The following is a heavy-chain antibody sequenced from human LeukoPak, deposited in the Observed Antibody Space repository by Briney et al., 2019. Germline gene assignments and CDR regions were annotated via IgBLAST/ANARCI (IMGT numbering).Heavy chain of an antibody. CDR3: ARGVGSPPPGY. CDR2: IYSSATT. J-gene: IGHJ4*02. V-gene: IGHV4-59*09. Sequence: ECIVSIYSSATTNYNPSLKSRVTISVDTSKKQFSLKLSSVTAADTAVYYCARGVGSPPPGYWGQGTLVTVSS.